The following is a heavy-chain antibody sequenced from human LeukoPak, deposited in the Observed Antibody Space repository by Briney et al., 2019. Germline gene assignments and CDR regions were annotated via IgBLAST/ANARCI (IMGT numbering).Heavy chain of an antibody. V-gene: IGHV4-4*07. Sequence: SETLSLTCTVSGGSISGYFCTWIRQPAGKGLEWIGSMYSTGSNNYNPSLKSRVTMSLDTSKNHFSLNLTSDTAADTTVYYCTREPTSGREPTSGRPLDYWGQGTLVTVSS. CDR2: MYSTGSN. D-gene: IGHD5-12*01. J-gene: IGHJ4*02. CDR3: TREPTSGREPTSGRPLDY. CDR1: GGSISGYF.